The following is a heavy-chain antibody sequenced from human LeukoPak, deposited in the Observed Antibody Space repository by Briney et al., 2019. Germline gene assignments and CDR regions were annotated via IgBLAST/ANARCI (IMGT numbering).Heavy chain of an antibody. D-gene: IGHD2-2*02. CDR3: AGYCSSTSCYTYYGMDV. CDR2: IIPIFGTA. CDR1: GGTFSSYA. J-gene: IGHJ6*02. Sequence: SVKVSCKASGGTFSSYAISWVRQAPGQGLEWMGGIIPIFGTADYAQKFQGRVTITADESTSTAYMELSSLRSEDTAVYYCAGYCSSTSCYTYYGMDVWGQGTTVTVSS. V-gene: IGHV1-69*13.